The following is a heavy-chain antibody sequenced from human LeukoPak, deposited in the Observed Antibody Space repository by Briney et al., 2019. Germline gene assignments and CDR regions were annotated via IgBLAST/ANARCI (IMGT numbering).Heavy chain of an antibody. Sequence: GASVKVSCKASGYTFTSYGISWVRQAPGQGLEWMGWISVYNGNTNYAQKLQGRVTMTTDTSTSTAYMELSSLRSEDTAVYYCARGRYYYDSSGEPENWFDPWGQGTLVTVSS. CDR2: ISVYNGNT. CDR1: GYTFTSYG. J-gene: IGHJ5*02. V-gene: IGHV1-18*01. D-gene: IGHD3-22*01. CDR3: ARGRYYYDSSGEPENWFDP.